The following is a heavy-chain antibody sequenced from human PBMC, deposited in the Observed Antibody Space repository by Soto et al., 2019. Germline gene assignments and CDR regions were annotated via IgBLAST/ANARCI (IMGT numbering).Heavy chain of an antibody. J-gene: IGHJ4*02. D-gene: IGHD2-21*02. Sequence: SETLSLTCTVSGVSISSGGYYWRWIRQHPGKGLEWIGYIYYSGSTYYNPSLKSRVTISVDTSKNQFSLKLSSVTAADTAVYYCARDRGCGGDCYSGYFDYWGQGTLVTVSS. V-gene: IGHV4-31*03. CDR3: ARDRGCGGDCYSGYFDY. CDR2: IYYSGST. CDR1: GVSISSGGYY.